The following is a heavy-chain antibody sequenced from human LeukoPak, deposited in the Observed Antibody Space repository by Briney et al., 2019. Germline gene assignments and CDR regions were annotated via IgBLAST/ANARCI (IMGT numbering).Heavy chain of an antibody. J-gene: IGHJ4*02. CDR3: ARDSPHYDSGGYYYVMGY. V-gene: IGHV1-2*02. D-gene: IGHD3-22*01. CDR1: GYTFTGYY. CDR2: INPNSGGT. Sequence: ASVKVSCKASGYTFTGYYMHWVRQAPGQGLEWMGWINPNSGGTNYAQKFQGRVTMTRDTSVTTAYMELSRLTSDDTAVYYCARDSPHYDSGGYYYVMGYWGQGTLDTVSS.